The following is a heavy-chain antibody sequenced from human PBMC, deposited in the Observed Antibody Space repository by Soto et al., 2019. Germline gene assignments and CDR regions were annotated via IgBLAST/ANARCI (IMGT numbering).Heavy chain of an antibody. Sequence: ASVKVSCKASGYTFTSYGISWVRQAPGQGLEWMGWINGYNGNTNHAQKLQGRATMSTDTSTSTAYMELRSLRSDDSAVYYCARMGDVPYYYYGMDVWGQGTTVTVSS. V-gene: IGHV1-18*01. D-gene: IGHD3-16*01. CDR1: GYTFTSYG. J-gene: IGHJ6*02. CDR3: ARMGDVPYYYYGMDV. CDR2: INGYNGNT.